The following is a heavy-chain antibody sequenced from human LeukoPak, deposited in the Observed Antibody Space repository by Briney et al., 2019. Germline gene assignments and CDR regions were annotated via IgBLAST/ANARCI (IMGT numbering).Heavy chain of an antibody. Sequence: GESLKTSCKGLGYSFSSYWNAWVRQRPGKGLEWMGIIYPGGSETRYDPSFQGQVTISADSSTSTAYLQWSSLRASDTVMYYCARASRDGYNQNFDHWGQGTLVTVSS. V-gene: IGHV5-51*01. CDR1: GYSFSSYW. CDR3: ARASRDGYNQNFDH. CDR2: IYPGGSET. J-gene: IGHJ4*02. D-gene: IGHD5-24*01.